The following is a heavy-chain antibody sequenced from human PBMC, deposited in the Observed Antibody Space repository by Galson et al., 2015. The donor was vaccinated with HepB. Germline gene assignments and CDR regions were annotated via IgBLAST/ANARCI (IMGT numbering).Heavy chain of an antibody. Sequence: SVKVSCKASGDSFSIYAMSWVRQAPGQGLEWMGGISPILGIPNYAQKFQDRVTITADKSTGTAFMELSSLRSEDTAVYYCARADDFWSGYRDAGTSRWFDSWGHGTLVIVSS. CDR1: GDSFSIYA. V-gene: IGHV1-69*10. CDR3: ARADDFWSGYRDAGTSRWFDS. J-gene: IGHJ5*01. D-gene: IGHD3-3*01. CDR2: ISPILGIP.